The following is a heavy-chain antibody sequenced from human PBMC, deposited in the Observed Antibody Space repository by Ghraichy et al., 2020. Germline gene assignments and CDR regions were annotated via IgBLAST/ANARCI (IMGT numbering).Heavy chain of an antibody. V-gene: IGHV3-7*03. D-gene: IGHD2-21*02. CDR2: IKRDESQK. CDR3: ARDSGDWTLDY. CDR1: GFTFSSHW. J-gene: IGHJ4*02. Sequence: GGSLRLSCVGSGFTFSSHWMSWVRQVPGKGLEWVANIKRDESQKYYVGSLKGRFTISRDNAKNSLYLQMSSLRAGDTAVYYCARDSGDWTLDYWGQGTLVTVSS.